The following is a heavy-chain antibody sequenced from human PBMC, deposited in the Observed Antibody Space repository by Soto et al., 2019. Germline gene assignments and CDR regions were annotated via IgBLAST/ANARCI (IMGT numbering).Heavy chain of an antibody. J-gene: IGHJ5*02. CDR2: IYYSGCT. D-gene: IGHD2-2*01. CDR3: ANHIVVVPAAEDWFDP. Sequence: QLQLQESGPGLVKPSETLSLTCTVSGGSISSSSYYWGWIRQPPGKGLEWIGSIYYSGCTYYNPSLKSRVTISVDTSKNQFSLKLSSVTAADTAVYYCANHIVVVPAAEDWFDPWGQGTLVTVSS. CDR1: GGSISSSSYY. V-gene: IGHV4-39*01.